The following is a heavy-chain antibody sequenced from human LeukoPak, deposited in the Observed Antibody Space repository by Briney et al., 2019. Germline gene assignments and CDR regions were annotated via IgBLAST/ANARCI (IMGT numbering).Heavy chain of an antibody. CDR1: GGSISSSSYY. J-gene: IGHJ6*03. D-gene: IGHD4-17*01. Sequence: SETLSLTCTVSGGSISSSSYYWGWIRQPPGKGLEWIGTIYYSGSTYYHPSLKSRVTISVDTSKNQFSLKLSSVTAADTAVYYCAGLNSPVTNYYYYYMDVWGKGTTVTVSS. V-gene: IGHV4-39*07. CDR2: IYYSGST. CDR3: AGLNSPVTNYYYYYMDV.